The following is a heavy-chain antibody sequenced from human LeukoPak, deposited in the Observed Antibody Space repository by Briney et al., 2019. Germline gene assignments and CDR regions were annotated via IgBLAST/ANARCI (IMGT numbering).Heavy chain of an antibody. D-gene: IGHD3-10*01. Sequence: GGSLRLSCAASGFTFSSYAMHWVRQAPGKGLEWVAVISYDGSNKYYADSVKGRFTISRDNSKNTLYLQMNSLRAEDTAVYYCARDAQRDYYGSGRTFYYYYGMDVWGQGTTVTVSS. CDR1: GFTFSSYA. CDR2: ISYDGSNK. CDR3: ARDAQRDYYGSGRTFYYYYGMDV. J-gene: IGHJ6*02. V-gene: IGHV3-30*04.